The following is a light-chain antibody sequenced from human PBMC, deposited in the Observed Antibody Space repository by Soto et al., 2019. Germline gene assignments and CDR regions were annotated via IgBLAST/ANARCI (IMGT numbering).Light chain of an antibody. CDR1: QSVSSY. CDR3: QQYGSSPWT. Sequence: EIVMTQYPATLSVSPGERATLSCRASQSVSSYLAWYQQKPGQAPGLLIYGASSRATGIPDRFSGSGSGTDFTLTISRLEPEDFAVYYCQQYGSSPWTLGQGSKVDIK. J-gene: IGKJ1*01. CDR2: GAS. V-gene: IGKV3-20*01.